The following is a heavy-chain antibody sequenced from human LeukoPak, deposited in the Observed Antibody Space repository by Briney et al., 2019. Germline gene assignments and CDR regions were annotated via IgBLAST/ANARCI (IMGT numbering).Heavy chain of an antibody. CDR3: ARQDYDSSGYYYPLDY. V-gene: IGHV4-4*02. CDR2: IYHSGST. Sequence: SETLSLTCAVSGVSISSSNWWSWVRQPPGKGLEWIGEIYHSGSTNYNPSLKSRVTISVDKSKNQLSLKLSSVTAADTAVYYCARQDYDSSGYYYPLDYWGQGTLVTVSS. J-gene: IGHJ4*02. D-gene: IGHD3-22*01. CDR1: GVSISSSNW.